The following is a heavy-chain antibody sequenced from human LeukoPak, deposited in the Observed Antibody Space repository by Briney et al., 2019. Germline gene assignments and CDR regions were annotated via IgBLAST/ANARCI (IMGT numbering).Heavy chain of an antibody. J-gene: IGHJ4*02. CDR1: GFTFSDYT. Sequence: PGGSLRLSCAASGFTFSDYTMNWVRQAPGKGLEWVSSISSSSNYIYYADSVKGRFTISRDNAKNSLYLQMNSLRAEDTAVYYCARLSSTKPSDYWGQGTLVTVSS. D-gene: IGHD2-2*01. V-gene: IGHV3-21*01. CDR2: ISSSSNYI. CDR3: ARLSSTKPSDY.